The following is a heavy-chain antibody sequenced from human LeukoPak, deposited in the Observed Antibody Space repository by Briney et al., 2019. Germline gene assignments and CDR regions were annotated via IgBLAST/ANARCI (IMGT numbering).Heavy chain of an antibody. Sequence: GGSLRLSCAASGFTFSSYGMHWVRQAPGRGLEWVAVISYDGSNKYYADSVKGRFTISRDNSKNTLYLQMNSLRAEDTAVYYCAKGPIVVVIRYYFDYWGQGTLVTVSS. CDR2: ISYDGSNK. CDR3: AKGPIVVVIRYYFDY. D-gene: IGHD3-22*01. V-gene: IGHV3-30*18. J-gene: IGHJ4*02. CDR1: GFTFSSYG.